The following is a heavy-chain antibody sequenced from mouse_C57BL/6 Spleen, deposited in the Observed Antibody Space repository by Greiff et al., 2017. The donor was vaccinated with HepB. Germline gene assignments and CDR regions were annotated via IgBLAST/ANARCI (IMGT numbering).Heavy chain of an antibody. V-gene: IGHV3-6*01. CDR3: ARDDPSYWYFDV. CDR1: GYSITSGYY. CDR2: ISYDGSN. Sequence: DVKLVESGPGLVKPSQSLSLTCSVTGYSITSGYYWNWIRQFPGNKLEWMGYISYDGSNNYNPSLKNRISITRNTSKNQFFLKLNSVTTEDTATYYCARDDPSYWYFDVWGTGTTVTVSS. J-gene: IGHJ1*03.